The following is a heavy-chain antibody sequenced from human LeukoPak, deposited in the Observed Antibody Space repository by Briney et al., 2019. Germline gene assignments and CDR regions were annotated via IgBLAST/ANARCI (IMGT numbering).Heavy chain of an antibody. J-gene: IGHJ4*02. CDR1: GGSISSYY. V-gene: IGHV4-59*01. D-gene: IGHD3-3*01. CDR3: ARVWARTGDFWSGYYSTNPQSYFDY. Sequence: SETLSLTCTVSGGSISSYYWSWIRQPPGKGLEWIGYIYYSGSTNYNPSLKSRVTISVDTSKNQFSLKLSSVTAADTAVYYCARVWARTGDFWSGYYSTNPQSYFDYWGQGTLVTVSS. CDR2: IYYSGST.